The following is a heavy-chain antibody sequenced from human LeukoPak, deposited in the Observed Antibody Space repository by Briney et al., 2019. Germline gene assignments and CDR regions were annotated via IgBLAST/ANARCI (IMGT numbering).Heavy chain of an antibody. CDR2: TRYDGSNK. J-gene: IGHJ4*02. Sequence: PGGSLRLSCAASGFTFSSYGMYWVRQAPGKGLEWVAFTRYDGSNKYYADSVKGRFTISRDNAKNSLYLQMNSLRAEDTAVYYCARWSPYDILTGYYNFFDYWGQGTLVTVSS. D-gene: IGHD3-9*01. CDR3: ARWSPYDILTGYYNFFDY. CDR1: GFTFSSYG. V-gene: IGHV3-30*02.